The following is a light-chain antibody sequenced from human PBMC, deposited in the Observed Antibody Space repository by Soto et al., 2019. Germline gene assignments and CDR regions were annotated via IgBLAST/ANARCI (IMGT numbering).Light chain of an antibody. V-gene: IGKV1-27*01. CDR2: AAS. J-gene: IGKJ1*01. CDR3: QKYDSVPRT. Sequence: DIPMTQSPSSLSASVGDRVTITCRASQGIRNFCAWYQQKPGKVPKLLIYAASTLQSGVPSRFSGSGSGTYFTLTISSLQPEDGATYYCQKYDSVPRTFGQGTKVEIK. CDR1: QGIRNF.